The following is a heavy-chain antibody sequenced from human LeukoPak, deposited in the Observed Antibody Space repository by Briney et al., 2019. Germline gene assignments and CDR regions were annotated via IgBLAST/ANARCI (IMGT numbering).Heavy chain of an antibody. CDR1: GYTLTELS. CDR3: ARWTKDFWSGYLTYGMDV. J-gene: IGHJ6*02. V-gene: IGHV1-24*01. D-gene: IGHD3-3*01. Sequence: ASVKVSCKVSGYTLTELSMHWVRQAPGKGLEWMGGFDPEDGETIYAQKFQGRVTMTEDTSTDTAYMELSSLRSEDTAVYYCARWTKDFWSGYLTYGMDVWGQGTTVTVSS. CDR2: FDPEDGET.